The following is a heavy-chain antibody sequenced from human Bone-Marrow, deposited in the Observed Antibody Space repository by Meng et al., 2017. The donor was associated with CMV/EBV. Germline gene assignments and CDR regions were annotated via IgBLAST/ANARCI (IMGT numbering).Heavy chain of an antibody. J-gene: IGHJ4*01. Sequence: GESLKISCSASGFTFSAYEMNWVRQAPGKGLEWVSYISGSGSTILYADSVKGRFTISRDNAKNSLYLQMHSLRAEDTAGYYRGRENVSGAECPNVLCPWGGGDYWGQGTLVTVSS. CDR2: ISGSGSTI. V-gene: IGHV3-48*03. CDR1: GFTFSAYE. D-gene: IGHD3-10*01. CDR3: GRENVSGAECPNVLCPWGGGDY.